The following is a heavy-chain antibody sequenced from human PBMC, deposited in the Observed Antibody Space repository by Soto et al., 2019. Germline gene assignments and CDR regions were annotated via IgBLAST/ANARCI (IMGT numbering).Heavy chain of an antibody. D-gene: IGHD3-3*01. V-gene: IGHV3-23*01. CDR1: GFTFSTYA. Sequence: EVQLLESGGTLVQPGGSLRLSCAASGFTFSTYAMSWVRQAPGKGLEWVSAVSGSGSSTYYADPVKGRFTISRDNSKNTLYLQMNSLRAEDTAVYYCAKLPRYDFWSGYNYYVDYWGQGTLVTVS. CDR3: AKLPRYDFWSGYNYYVDY. CDR2: VSGSGSST. J-gene: IGHJ4*02.